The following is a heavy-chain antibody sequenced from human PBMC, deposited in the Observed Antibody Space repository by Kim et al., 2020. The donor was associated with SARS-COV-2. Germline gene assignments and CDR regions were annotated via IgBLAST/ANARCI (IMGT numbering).Heavy chain of an antibody. CDR3: AKDTGAYYYGSGSYYNY. Sequence: VKGRFTISRDNAKNSLYLQMNSLRAEDTALYYCAKDTGAYYYGSGSYYNYWGQGTLVTVSS. D-gene: IGHD3-10*01. V-gene: IGHV3-9*01. J-gene: IGHJ4*02.